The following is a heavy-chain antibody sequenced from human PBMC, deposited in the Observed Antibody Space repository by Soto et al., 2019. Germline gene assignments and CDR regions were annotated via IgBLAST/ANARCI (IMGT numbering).Heavy chain of an antibody. CDR2: IYHSGST. Sequence: QVQLQESGPGLVKPSGTLSLTCADTSGSISSSNWWSWVRQPPGKGLEWIGEIYHSGSTNYNPSLKSRVTISVDKSKNQFWLKLSSVTAADTAVYYCARRGGSAAGTESGYWGQGTLVTVSS. J-gene: IGHJ4*02. CDR1: SGSISSSNW. CDR3: ARRGGSAAGTESGY. V-gene: IGHV4-4*02. D-gene: IGHD6-13*01.